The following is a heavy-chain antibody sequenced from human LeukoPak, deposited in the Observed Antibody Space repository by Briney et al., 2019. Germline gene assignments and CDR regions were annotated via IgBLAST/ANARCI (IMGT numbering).Heavy chain of an antibody. V-gene: IGHV4-59*13. Sequence: SETLSLACSVSGAFSSRYYWSWVRQPLGKGLEWLGYIFYSGHSNYNPSLTSRISMSVDTSKAQFSLELTSVTAADTAVYYCARFSSSGWWFDYWGQGTLVTVSS. J-gene: IGHJ4*02. D-gene: IGHD6-19*01. CDR1: GAFSSRYY. CDR2: IFYSGHS. CDR3: ARFSSSGWWFDY.